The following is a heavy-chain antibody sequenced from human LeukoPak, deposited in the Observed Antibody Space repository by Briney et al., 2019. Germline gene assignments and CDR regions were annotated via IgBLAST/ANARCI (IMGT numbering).Heavy chain of an antibody. CDR3: AKWGVVVVTAMSFDY. V-gene: IGHV3-23*01. J-gene: IGHJ4*02. CDR1: GFTFSSYA. D-gene: IGHD2-21*02. CDR2: ISGSGGST. Sequence: PGGSLRLSCAASGFTFSSYAMSWVRQAPGKGLEWVSAISGSGGSTYYADSVKGRFTISRDNSKNTLYLQMNSLRAEDTAVYYCAKWGVVVVTAMSFDYWGQGTLVTVSS.